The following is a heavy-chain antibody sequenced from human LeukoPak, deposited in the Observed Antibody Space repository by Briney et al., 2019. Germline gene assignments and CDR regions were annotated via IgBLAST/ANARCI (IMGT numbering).Heavy chain of an antibody. V-gene: IGHV1-2*04. CDR3: ARGPTGGLIYFDY. CDR1: GYTITGYY. D-gene: IGHD2-8*02. J-gene: IGHJ4*02. CDR2: INPNSGGT. Sequence: ASVKVSCKASGYTITGYYMHWVRQAPGQGLEWMGWINPNSGGTNYAQKFQGWVTMTSDTSISTAYMELSRLKSDDTAVYYCARGPTGGLIYFDYWGQGTLVTVSS.